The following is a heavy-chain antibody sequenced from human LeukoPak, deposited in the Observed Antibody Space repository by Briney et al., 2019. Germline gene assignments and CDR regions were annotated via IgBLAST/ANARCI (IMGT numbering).Heavy chain of an antibody. CDR3: TTDPYDSSGYSNGFDY. CDR1: GFTLNNAW. J-gene: IGHJ4*02. Sequence: GGSLRLSCAASGFTLNNAWMSWVRQAPGKGLEWLGRIKRETDGGTIDYAAPVKGRFTISRDDSKNTLYLQMNSLKTEDTAVYYCTTDPYDSSGYSNGFDYWGQGTLVTVSS. D-gene: IGHD3-22*01. CDR2: IKRETDGGTI. V-gene: IGHV3-15*01.